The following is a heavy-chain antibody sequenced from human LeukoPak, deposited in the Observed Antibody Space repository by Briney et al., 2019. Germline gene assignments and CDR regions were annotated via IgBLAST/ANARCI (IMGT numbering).Heavy chain of an antibody. D-gene: IGHD5-18*01. J-gene: IGHJ4*02. CDR2: ISRSSTYI. CDR3: ARRRYSYGSDFDY. Sequence: PGGSLRLSCAASGFTFSSYTMNWVRQAPEKGLEWVSSISRSSTYIYYADSVKGRFTISRDNAENSLYLQMNRLRAEDTAVYYCARRRYSYGSDFDYWGQGTLVTVSS. V-gene: IGHV3-21*01. CDR1: GFTFSSYT.